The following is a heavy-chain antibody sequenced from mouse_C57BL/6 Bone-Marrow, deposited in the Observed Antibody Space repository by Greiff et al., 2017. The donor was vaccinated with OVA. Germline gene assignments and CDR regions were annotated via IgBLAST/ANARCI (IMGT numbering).Heavy chain of an antibody. J-gene: IGHJ3*01. CDR2: INPSTGGT. V-gene: IGHV1-42*01. Sequence: VQLQQSGPELVKPGASVKISCKASGYSFTGYYMNWVKQSPEKSLEWIGEINPSTGGTTYNQKFKAKATLTVDKSSSTAYMQLKSLTSEDSAVYCCARSGYNYDGIAYWGQGTLVTVSA. D-gene: IGHD2-3*01. CDR1: GYSFTGYY. CDR3: ARSGYNYDGIAY.